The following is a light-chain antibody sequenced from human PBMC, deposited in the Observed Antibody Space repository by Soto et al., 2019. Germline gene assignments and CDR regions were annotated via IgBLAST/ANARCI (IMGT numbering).Light chain of an antibody. Sequence: DIQMTQYPSTLSASVGDRVTITCRASQSISSWLAWYQQKPGKAPKLLIYKASNLESGVPSRFSGSGSGTEFTLTISSLQRDDFATYYCQQYSSYWTFGQGTKV. V-gene: IGKV1-5*03. J-gene: IGKJ1*01. CDR1: QSISSW. CDR3: QQYSSYWT. CDR2: KAS.